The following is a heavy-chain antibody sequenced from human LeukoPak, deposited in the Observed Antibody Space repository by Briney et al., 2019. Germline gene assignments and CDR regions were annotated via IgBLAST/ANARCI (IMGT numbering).Heavy chain of an antibody. CDR2: IASKSSYI. Sequence: PGGSLRLSCAASAFSFSSYGMNWVRQAPGKGLEWVSSIASKSSYIYYADSVKGRFTTSRDNAKNSLYLQMTNLRAEDTAVYYCARDFGGTRGMDVWGQGTTVSVSS. J-gene: IGHJ6*02. CDR1: AFSFSSYG. CDR3: ARDFGGTRGMDV. D-gene: IGHD3-16*01. V-gene: IGHV3-21*01.